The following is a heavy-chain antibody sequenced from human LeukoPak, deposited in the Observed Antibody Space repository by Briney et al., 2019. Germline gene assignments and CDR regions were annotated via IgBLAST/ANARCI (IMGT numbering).Heavy chain of an antibody. CDR1: GYAFINYG. V-gene: IGHV1-18*01. J-gene: IGHJ5*02. D-gene: IGHD2-2*01. CDR2: SSAYNGKT. Sequence: ASVKVSCKASGYAFINYGITWVRQAPGQGLEWMGWSSAYNGKTNYAQKLQGGVTMTTDTSTNTAYMELMNLRSDDTGVYYWARWGIDSVTVPGSNWFDPWGQGTLVTVSS. CDR3: ARWGIDSVTVPGSNWFDP.